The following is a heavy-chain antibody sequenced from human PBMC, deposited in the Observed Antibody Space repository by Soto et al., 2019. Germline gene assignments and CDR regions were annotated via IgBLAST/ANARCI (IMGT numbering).Heavy chain of an antibody. J-gene: IGHJ4*02. Sequence: HVQLRGSGPGLVIPSQTMSLKGAVSGASINSDGYSWSWIRLSPGKGLEWIGSTYYSGSTYYKSTLNARTALSTEQSEDLCSLKLDSAADDGTAPACCATWRSPTRYFDHWGQGTLVAVSS. V-gene: IGHV4-30-4*07. CDR1: GASINSDGYS. CDR3: ATWRSPTRYFDH. CDR2: TYYSGST. D-gene: IGHD3-3*01.